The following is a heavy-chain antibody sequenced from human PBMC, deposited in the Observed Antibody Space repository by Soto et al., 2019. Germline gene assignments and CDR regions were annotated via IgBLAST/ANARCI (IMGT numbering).Heavy chain of an antibody. D-gene: IGHD6-19*01. J-gene: IGHJ4*02. CDR2: IYHSGST. Sequence: SETLSLTCAVSGGSISSTNLWSWVRQPPGKGLEWIGEIYHSGSTNSNPSLKSRVTMSVDKSKNQFSLILNSVTAADTAVYYCARGQWLAFDYWGQGTLVTVSS. CDR1: GGSISSTNL. V-gene: IGHV4-4*02. CDR3: ARGQWLAFDY.